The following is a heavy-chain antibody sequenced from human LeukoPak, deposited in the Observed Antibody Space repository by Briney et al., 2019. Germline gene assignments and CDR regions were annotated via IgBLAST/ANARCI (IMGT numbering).Heavy chain of an antibody. CDR3: AKDMYSYDSGGYYLAFDY. CDR1: GLTLRNYA. Sequence: GGSLRLSCAASGLTLRNYAMSWVRQAPGRGLEWVSAISANGGSKGYADSVKGQFTISRDNSKNTLHLQMNSLRAEDTAVYYCAKDMYSYDSGGYYLAFDYWGQGTLVTVSS. J-gene: IGHJ4*02. D-gene: IGHD3-22*01. CDR2: ISANGGSK. V-gene: IGHV3-23*01.